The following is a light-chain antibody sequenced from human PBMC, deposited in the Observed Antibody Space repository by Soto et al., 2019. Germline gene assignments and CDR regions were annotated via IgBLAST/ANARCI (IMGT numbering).Light chain of an antibody. CDR2: GAS. V-gene: IGKV3-20*01. Sequence: EIVLTQSPGTLSLSPGERATLSCRASQSVSSSYLAWYQQKPGQAPRLLIYGASSRATGIPDRFSGSGSGTDFTLTISRLEPEDFAVYYCQQYGSSHPCTFGQGTKVEIK. CDR1: QSVSSSY. CDR3: QQYGSSHPCT. J-gene: IGKJ1*01.